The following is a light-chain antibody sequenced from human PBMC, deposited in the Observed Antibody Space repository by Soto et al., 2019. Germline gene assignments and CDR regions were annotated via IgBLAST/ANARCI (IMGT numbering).Light chain of an antibody. CDR1: RSISSY. CDR2: DVS. CDR3: QRRANSPPWT. V-gene: IGKV3-11*01. Sequence: EIVLTQSPVTLSLSPGERATLSCRASRSISSYLAWYQQKAGQAPRLLIYDVSKRATGIPARFSGSGSGTDFTLTLSSLEPEDFAVYYCQRRANSPPWTFGHGTKVEIK. J-gene: IGKJ1*01.